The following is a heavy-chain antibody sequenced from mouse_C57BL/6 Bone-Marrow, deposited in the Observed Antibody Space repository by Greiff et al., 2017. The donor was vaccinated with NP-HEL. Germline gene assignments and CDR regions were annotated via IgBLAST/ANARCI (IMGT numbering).Heavy chain of an antibody. CDR2: IILTIGGT. J-gene: IGHJ2*01. V-gene: IGHV1-18*01. Sequence: VQLQQSGPELVKPGASVKIPCKPLGYTFPASTLAWVKRSLEKSLGWIGVIILTIGGTIYNQKFKGKATLTVDKSSSTAYMELRSLTSEDTAVYYCARMVTAYYFDYWGRGTTLTVSS. CDR3: ARMVTAYYFDY. CDR1: GYTFPAST. D-gene: IGHD2-2*01.